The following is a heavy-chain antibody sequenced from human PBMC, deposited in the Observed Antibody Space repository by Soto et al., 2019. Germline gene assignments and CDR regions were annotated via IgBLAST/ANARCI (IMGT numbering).Heavy chain of an antibody. V-gene: IGHV3-53*01. D-gene: IGHD6-6*01. CDR3: AREGLSIAGAGIDV. Sequence: EVQLVESGGGLIQPGGSLRLSCAASGFTVTSNYMSWVRQAPGKGLEWVSVIYSGGTTYYADSVKGRFTISRDNSKNTLHLQMNSLRVGDTAVYYCAREGLSIAGAGIDVWGQGTTVTVSS. CDR1: GFTVTSNY. J-gene: IGHJ6*02. CDR2: IYSGGTT.